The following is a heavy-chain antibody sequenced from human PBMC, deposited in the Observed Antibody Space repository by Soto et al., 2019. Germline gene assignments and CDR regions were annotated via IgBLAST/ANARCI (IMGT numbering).Heavy chain of an antibody. V-gene: IGHV4-59*08. Sequence: PSETLSLTCTVSGGSISSYYWSWIRQPPGKGLEWIGYIYYSGSTNYNPSLKSRVTISVDTSKNQFSLKLSSVTAADTAVYYCARQGGYSGYDSLSLDVWGKGTTVTVSS. CDR2: IYYSGST. D-gene: IGHD5-12*01. CDR1: GGSISSYY. J-gene: IGHJ6*04. CDR3: ARQGGYSGYDSLSLDV.